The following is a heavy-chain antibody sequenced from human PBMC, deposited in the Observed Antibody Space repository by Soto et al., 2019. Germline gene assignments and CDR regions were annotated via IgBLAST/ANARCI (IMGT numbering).Heavy chain of an antibody. CDR1: GDXVSSNSDA. D-gene: IGHD6-19*01. CDR3: ARVGSGQWLVTESGFDY. V-gene: IGHV6-1*01. Sequence: PXQXLSLTCAISGDXVSSNSDAWNWIRQSPSRGLEWLGRTYYRSKWYNDYAVSVKSRITINPDTSKNQFSLQLNSVTTEDTAVYYCARVGSGQWLVTESGFDYWGQGTLVTVSS. CDR2: TYYRSKWYN. J-gene: IGHJ4*02.